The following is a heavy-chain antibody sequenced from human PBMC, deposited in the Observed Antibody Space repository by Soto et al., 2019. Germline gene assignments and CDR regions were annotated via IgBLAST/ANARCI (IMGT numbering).Heavy chain of an antibody. CDR1: GFSLTNTGVT. Sequence: QITLKASGPSLVKPTQTLTLTCTFSGFSLTNTGVTVGWIRQPPGKALEWLALVYLHDDKRYNPSLRNRLTIAKDPSKNRVVLTLANVGPVDTATYYCAHSHFEILTGPFDSWGRGTLVTVSS. CDR2: VYLHDDK. J-gene: IGHJ5*01. V-gene: IGHV2-5*01. D-gene: IGHD3-9*01. CDR3: AHSHFEILTGPFDS.